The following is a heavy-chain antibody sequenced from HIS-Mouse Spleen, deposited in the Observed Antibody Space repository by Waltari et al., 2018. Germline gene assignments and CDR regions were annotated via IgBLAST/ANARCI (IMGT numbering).Heavy chain of an antibody. V-gene: IGHV4-39*01. D-gene: IGHD6-13*01. Sequence: QLQLQESGPGLVKPSETLSLTCPVSGGSLSSSSYYWGWIRPTPGKGLEWIGSIYYSGSTYYNPSLKSRVTISVDTSKNQFSLKLSSVTAADTAVYYCARHEGQQLVTSLFDYWGQGTLVTVSS. CDR1: GGSLSSSSYY. CDR3: ARHEGQQLVTSLFDY. J-gene: IGHJ4*02. CDR2: IYYSGST.